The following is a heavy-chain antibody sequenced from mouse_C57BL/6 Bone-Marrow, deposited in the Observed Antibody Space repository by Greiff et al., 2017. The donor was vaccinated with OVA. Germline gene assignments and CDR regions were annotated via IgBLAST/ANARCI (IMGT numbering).Heavy chain of an antibody. V-gene: IGHV5-4*01. J-gene: IGHJ1*03. CDR3: ARSSYWYFDV. CDR2: ISDGGSYT. Sequence: VQRVESGGGLVKPGGSLKLSCAASGFTFSSYAMSWVRQTPEKRLEWVATISDGGSYTYYPDNVKGRFTISRDNAKNHLYLQMSHLKSEDTAMYYCARSSYWYFDVWGTGTTVTVSA. CDR1: GFTFSSYA.